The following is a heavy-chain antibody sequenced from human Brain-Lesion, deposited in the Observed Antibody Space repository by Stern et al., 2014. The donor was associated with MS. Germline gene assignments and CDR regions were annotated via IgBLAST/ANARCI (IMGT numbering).Heavy chain of an antibody. CDR3: AKGYNWFDS. CDR2: TYYRSKWYY. J-gene: IGHJ5*01. V-gene: IGHV6-1*01. CDR1: GDSVSSNSAA. Sequence: QVQLQQSGPGLMKPSQTLALTCAISGDSVSSNSAAWNWIRQSPSRGLEWLGRTYYRSKWYYQYAESVKSQIPINADTSTNQFSLQLNSVTPEDTAVYLCAKGYNWFDSWGQGTVVTVS.